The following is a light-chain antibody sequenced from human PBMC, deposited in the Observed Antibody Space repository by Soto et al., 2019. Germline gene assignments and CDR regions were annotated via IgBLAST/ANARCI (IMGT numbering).Light chain of an antibody. V-gene: IGKV1-5*03. CDR3: LKHATYWT. CDR1: QSISDW. CDR2: KAS. Sequence: DIQMTQSPSTLSASVGDRVTITCRASQSISDWLAWYQQKPGKAPKLLIYKASSLQSGVPSRFSGGGSGTEFTLTISSLPPDDFATYYCLKHATYWTFGQGTKVEIK. J-gene: IGKJ1*01.